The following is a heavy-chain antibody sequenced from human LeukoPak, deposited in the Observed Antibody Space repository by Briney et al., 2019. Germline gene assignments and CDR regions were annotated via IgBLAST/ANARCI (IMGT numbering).Heavy chain of an antibody. V-gene: IGHV4-34*01. CDR3: ARWRYDEYYCYGMDV. CDR1: GGSFSGYY. D-gene: IGHD5-12*01. CDR2: INHSGST. Sequence: NASETLSLTCAVYGGSFSGYYWSWIRQPPGMGLEWIGEINHSGSTNYNPSLKSRVTISVDTSKNQFSLKLSSVTAADTAVYYCARWRYDEYYCYGMDVWGLGTTVSVCS. J-gene: IGHJ6*02.